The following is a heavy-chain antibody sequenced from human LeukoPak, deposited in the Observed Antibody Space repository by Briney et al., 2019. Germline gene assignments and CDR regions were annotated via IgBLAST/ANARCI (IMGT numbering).Heavy chain of an antibody. CDR3: ARVPSYSSSWYADY. Sequence: GGSLRLSCAASGFTFSDYYMSWIRQAPGKGLEWVSYISSSSSYTNYAGSVKGRFTISRDNAKNSLYLQMNSLRAEDTAVYYCARVPSYSSSWYADYWGQGTLVTVSS. D-gene: IGHD6-13*01. CDR1: GFTFSDYY. V-gene: IGHV3-11*06. J-gene: IGHJ4*02. CDR2: ISSSSSYT.